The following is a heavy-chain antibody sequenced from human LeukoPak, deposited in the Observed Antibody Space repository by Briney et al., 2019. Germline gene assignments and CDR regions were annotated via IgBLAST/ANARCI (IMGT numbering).Heavy chain of an antibody. J-gene: IGHJ4*02. D-gene: IGHD3-10*01. CDR2: IKPSGRT. Sequence: SETLSLTCAVYGGSFNDYYWIWIRQPPGKGLEWIGEIKPSGRTNYNPSLESRVTISVDTSKNQFSLKLNSVTAADTAVYYCARGHSYGSGSHGDHWGQGTLVTVSS. CDR3: ARGHSYGSGSHGDH. V-gene: IGHV4-34*01. CDR1: GGSFNDYY.